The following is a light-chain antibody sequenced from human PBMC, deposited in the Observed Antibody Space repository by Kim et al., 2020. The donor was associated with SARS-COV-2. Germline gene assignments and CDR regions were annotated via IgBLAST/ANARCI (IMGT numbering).Light chain of an antibody. CDR3: SSYAGSNNLV. Sequence: QSALTQPPSASGSPGQSVTISCTGTSSDVGAYNYVSWYQQHPGKAPKLMIYEVTKRPSGVPDRFSGSKSGNTASLTVSGLQADDEADYYCSSYAGSNNLVVGGGTQLTVL. J-gene: IGLJ3*02. V-gene: IGLV2-8*01. CDR2: EVT. CDR1: SSDVGAYNY.